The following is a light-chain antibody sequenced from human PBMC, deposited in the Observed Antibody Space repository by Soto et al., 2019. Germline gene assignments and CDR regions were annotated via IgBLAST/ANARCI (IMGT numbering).Light chain of an antibody. Sequence: QAVVTQPPSVSGAPGQRVTISCTGSSSNIGAGYDVHWYQHLPGTAPKLLIYANNYRPSGVPDRFSGSKSGASASLAITGLQPEDEADYYCQSYDSSLSGSVLFGGGTKLTVL. J-gene: IGLJ2*01. CDR3: QSYDSSLSGSVL. CDR2: ANN. CDR1: SSNIGAGYD. V-gene: IGLV1-40*01.